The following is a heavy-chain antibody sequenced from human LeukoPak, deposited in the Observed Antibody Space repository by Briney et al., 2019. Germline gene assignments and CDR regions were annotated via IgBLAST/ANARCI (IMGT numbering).Heavy chain of an antibody. J-gene: IGHJ4*02. CDR2: IRRRAYGGAA. V-gene: IGHV3-49*04. CDR1: GFAFDDFA. Sequence: GGSLRLSCTTSGFAFDDFAMSWVRRPAGKGLEWVGFIRRRAYGGAAEYAASVKGRFIISRDDSKGIAYLQMNSLKTEDTAVYYCSRNGLVDFDYWGQGSRVLVSP. CDR3: SRNGLVDFDY.